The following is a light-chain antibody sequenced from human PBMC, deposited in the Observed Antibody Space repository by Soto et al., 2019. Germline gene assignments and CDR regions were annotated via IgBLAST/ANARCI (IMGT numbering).Light chain of an antibody. Sequence: DIHMTQSLSTLSASVGDRVTITCRASQSISSWLAWYQQKPGKAPKLLIYKASSLESGVPSRFSGSGSGTEFTLTISSLQPDDFATYYCQQYNSYSTFGQGTKVEIK. CDR1: QSISSW. CDR3: QQYNSYST. CDR2: KAS. J-gene: IGKJ1*01. V-gene: IGKV1-5*03.